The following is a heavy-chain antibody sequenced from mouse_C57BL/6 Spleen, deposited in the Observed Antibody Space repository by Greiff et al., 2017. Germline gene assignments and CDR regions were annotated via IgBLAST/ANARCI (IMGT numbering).Heavy chain of an antibody. CDR2: ISSGGSYT. D-gene: IGHD1-1*01. J-gene: IGHJ4*01. Sequence: EVKLVESGGDLVKPGGSLKLSCAASGFTFSSYGMSWVRQTPDKRLEWVATISSGGSYTYYPDSVKGRFTISRDNAKNTLYLQMSSLKSEDTAMYYCASYYGSSHAMDDWGQGTSVTVSS. CDR3: ASYYGSSHAMDD. CDR1: GFTFSSYG. V-gene: IGHV5-6*02.